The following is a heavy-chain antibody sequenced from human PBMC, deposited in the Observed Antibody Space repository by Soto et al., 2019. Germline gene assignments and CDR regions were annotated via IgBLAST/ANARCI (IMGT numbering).Heavy chain of an antibody. CDR1: GFTFSSYS. J-gene: IGHJ6*02. D-gene: IGHD3-10*01. Sequence: PGRSLRLSCAASGFTFSSYSMNWVRQAPGKGLEWVSSISSSSSYIYYADSVKGRFTISRDNAKNPLYLQMNSLRAEDTAVYYCARDWIPPTMVRGVIIPYDYGMDVWGQGTTVTVSS. CDR2: ISSSSSYI. V-gene: IGHV3-21*01. CDR3: ARDWIPPTMVRGVIIPYDYGMDV.